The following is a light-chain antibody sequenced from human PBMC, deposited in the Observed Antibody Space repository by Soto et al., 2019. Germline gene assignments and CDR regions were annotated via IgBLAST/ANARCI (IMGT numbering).Light chain of an antibody. V-gene: IGKV3-11*01. CDR2: DAS. CDR1: QSFSSY. Sequence: EIVLTQSPATLSLSLGERATLSCRASQSFSSYLAWYQQKPGQAPRLLIYDASKRATGIPARFSGRGSGTDFTLTISSLEPEDCAVYYCQQRSNWPPVITFGQGTRLEIK. CDR3: QQRSNWPPVIT. J-gene: IGKJ5*01.